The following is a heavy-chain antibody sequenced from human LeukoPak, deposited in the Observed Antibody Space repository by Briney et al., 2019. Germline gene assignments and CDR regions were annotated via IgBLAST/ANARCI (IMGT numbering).Heavy chain of an antibody. D-gene: IGHD2-8*02. CDR3: ARDPGVELDYYYYYGMDG. CDR1: GYTFTSYG. V-gene: IGHV1-18*01. J-gene: IGHJ6*02. CDR2: ISAYNGNT. Sequence: ASVKVSCKASGYTFTSYGISWVRQAPGQGLEWMGWISAYNGNTNYAQKLQGRVTMTTDTSTSTAYMELRSLRSDDTAVYYCARDPGVELDYYYYYGMDGWGQGTTVTVSS.